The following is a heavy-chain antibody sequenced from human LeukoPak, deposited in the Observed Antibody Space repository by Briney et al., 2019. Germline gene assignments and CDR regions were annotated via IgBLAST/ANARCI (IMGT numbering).Heavy chain of an antibody. Sequence: GGSLRLSCAASGFTFSRYWTNWARQAPGKGLEWVASINHNGNVNYYVDSVKGRFTISRDNAKNSLYLQMSNLRAEDTAVYFCARGGGLDVWGQGATVTVSS. V-gene: IGHV3-7*03. CDR1: GFTFSRYW. J-gene: IGHJ6*02. D-gene: IGHD3-16*01. CDR2: INHNGNVN. CDR3: ARGGGLDV.